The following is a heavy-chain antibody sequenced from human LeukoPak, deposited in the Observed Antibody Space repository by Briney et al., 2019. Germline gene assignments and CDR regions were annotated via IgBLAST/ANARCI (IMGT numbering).Heavy chain of an antibody. CDR2: ISSRGTSI. CDR1: GFTFSSYE. D-gene: IGHD3-22*01. J-gene: IGHJ4*02. Sequence: GGSLRLSCAASGFTFSSYEMNWVRQAPGKGLEWVSYISSRGTSIHHADSVKGRFTISRDNAKNSLYLQMNSLRAEDTAVYYCARAHFYDSSAFDYWGRGTLVTVSS. V-gene: IGHV3-48*03. CDR3: ARAHFYDSSAFDY.